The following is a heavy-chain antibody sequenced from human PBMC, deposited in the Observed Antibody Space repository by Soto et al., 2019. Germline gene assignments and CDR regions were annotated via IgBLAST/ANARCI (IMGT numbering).Heavy chain of an antibody. CDR1: GFTFDDYA. CDR2: IRWNSGSI. CDR3: AKDIRSGYDQTYDYFDY. Sequence: EVQLVESGGGLVQPGRSLRLSCAASGFTFDDYAMHWVRQAPGKGLAWVSGIRWNSGSIGYADSVKGRFTSSRDNAKNSLYLQMNSRRAEDTALYYCAKDIRSGYDQTYDYFDYWGQGTLVTVSS. D-gene: IGHD5-12*01. V-gene: IGHV3-9*01. J-gene: IGHJ4*02.